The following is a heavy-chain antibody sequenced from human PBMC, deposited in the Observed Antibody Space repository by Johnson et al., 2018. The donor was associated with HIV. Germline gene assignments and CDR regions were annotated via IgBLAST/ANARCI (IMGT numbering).Heavy chain of an antibody. J-gene: IGHJ3*02. V-gene: IGHV3-7*03. Sequence: VQLVESGGVVVQPGGSLRLSCAASGFTFDDYTMHWVRQAPGKGLEWVANIKQDGSEKYYVDSVKGRFTISRDNAKNSLYLQMNSLRAEDTAVYYCAREERGAFDIWGQGTMVTVSS. CDR3: AREERGAFDI. CDR1: GFTFDDYT. D-gene: IGHD1-1*01. CDR2: IKQDGSEK.